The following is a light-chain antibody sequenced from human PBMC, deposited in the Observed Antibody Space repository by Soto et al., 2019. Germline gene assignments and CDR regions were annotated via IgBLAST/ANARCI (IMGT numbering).Light chain of an antibody. V-gene: IGKV3-20*01. J-gene: IGKJ1*01. Sequence: EIVLRQFPGTLSLSPGERATLSCRASQNVGSTNLAWYQQKPGQAPRLLIYGASSRATGIADRFSGGGSGTDFPLTISRLEPEDFAVYYCQQYGNSRTFGQGTKVDI. CDR2: GAS. CDR1: QNVGSTN. CDR3: QQYGNSRT.